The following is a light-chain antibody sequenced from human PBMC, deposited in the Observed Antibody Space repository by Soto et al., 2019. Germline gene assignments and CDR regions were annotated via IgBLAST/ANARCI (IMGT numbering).Light chain of an antibody. Sequence: DIRMTQSPSSLSASVGDRVTITCQASQDISNYLNWYQQKPGKAPKLLIYDASNLETGVPSRFSGSGSGTDFTFTISSLQAEDIATYYCQQYDNLPRYTFGQGTKLEIK. CDR3: QQYDNLPRYT. CDR2: DAS. CDR1: QDISNY. J-gene: IGKJ2*01. V-gene: IGKV1-33*01.